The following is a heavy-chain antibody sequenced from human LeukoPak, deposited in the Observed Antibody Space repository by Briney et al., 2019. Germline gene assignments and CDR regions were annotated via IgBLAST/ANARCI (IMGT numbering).Heavy chain of an antibody. Sequence: GASVKVSCKASGYTFTSYGISWVRQAPGQGLEWMGWISAYNGNTNYAQKLQGRVTMTTDTSTSTAYMELRSLRSDDTAVYYCARVSFPTQLWFGELLLTSYYYYYYMDVWGKGTTVTISS. J-gene: IGHJ6*03. CDR3: ARVSFPTQLWFGELLLTSYYYYYYMDV. CDR1: GYTFTSYG. D-gene: IGHD3-10*01. CDR2: ISAYNGNT. V-gene: IGHV1-18*01.